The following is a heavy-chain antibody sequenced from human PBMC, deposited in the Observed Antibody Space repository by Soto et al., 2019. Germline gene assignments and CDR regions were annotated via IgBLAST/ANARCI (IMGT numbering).Heavy chain of an antibody. CDR1: GGSFSGYY. D-gene: IGHD3-10*01. Sequence: QVQLQQWGAGLLKPSETLSLTCAVYGGSFSGYYWSWIRQPPGKGLEWIGEINHSGSTNYNPSLKSRVTISVDTSKNQFSLKLSSVTAADTAVYYCARYVTRSIASGRLRYDYWGQGTLVTVSS. CDR3: ARYVTRSIASGRLRYDY. V-gene: IGHV4-34*01. CDR2: INHSGST. J-gene: IGHJ4*02.